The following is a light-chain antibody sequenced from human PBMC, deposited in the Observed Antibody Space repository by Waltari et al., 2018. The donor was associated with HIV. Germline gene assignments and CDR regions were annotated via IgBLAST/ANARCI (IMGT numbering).Light chain of an antibody. CDR3: QQYNNWPRT. CDR1: QSVITN. V-gene: IGKV3-15*01. J-gene: IGKJ1*01. CDR2: AAS. Sequence: EIVLKQPPATLSVSPVERATLSCRASQSVITNLAWYQQKPGQAPRLLMYAASTRATGIPASFSGSGSGTEFTLTISSLQSEDFAFYYCQQYNNWPRTFGQGTKVEIK.